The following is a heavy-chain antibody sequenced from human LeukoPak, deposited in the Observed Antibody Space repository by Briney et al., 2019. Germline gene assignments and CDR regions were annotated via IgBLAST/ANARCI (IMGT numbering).Heavy chain of an antibody. Sequence: SQTLSLTCAVSGGSISSGGYSWSWIRQPPGKGLEWIGYIYYSGSTYYNPSLKSRVTISVDTSKNQFSLKLSSVTAADTAVYYCARDDPLLAYFDYWGQGTLVTVSS. J-gene: IGHJ4*02. D-gene: IGHD2-21*02. CDR2: IYYSGST. CDR1: GGSISSGGYS. CDR3: ARDDPLLAYFDY. V-gene: IGHV4-30-4*07.